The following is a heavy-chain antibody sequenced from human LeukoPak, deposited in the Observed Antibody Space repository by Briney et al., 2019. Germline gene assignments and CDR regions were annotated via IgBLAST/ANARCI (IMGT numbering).Heavy chain of an antibody. V-gene: IGHV3-23*01. CDR3: ATWPRNDYAY. J-gene: IGHJ4*02. D-gene: IGHD3-16*01. CDR2: IGDRGGSTYT. Sequence: GGSLRLSSAASGFTFSRYAISWVRQAPGKGLEWVSAIGDRGGSTYTYYIDSVKGRFTISRGNSKNVLYLQMNTLRAEDTAVYYCATWPRNDYAYWGQGTLVTVSS. CDR1: GFTFSRYA.